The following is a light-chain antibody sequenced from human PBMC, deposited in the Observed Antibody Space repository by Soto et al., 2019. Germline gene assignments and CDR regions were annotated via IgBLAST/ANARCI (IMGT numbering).Light chain of an antibody. Sequence: DIQMSQSPSTLSASVGDTVTISCRASRSLTRWLAWYQQKPGKAPELLIYETSILQSGVPSRFSAGGSGTDFTLTISGLQPDDIATYYRQQYSTFWTFGQGTRVELK. CDR2: ETS. J-gene: IGKJ1*01. CDR1: RSLTRW. V-gene: IGKV1-5*03. CDR3: QQYSTFWT.